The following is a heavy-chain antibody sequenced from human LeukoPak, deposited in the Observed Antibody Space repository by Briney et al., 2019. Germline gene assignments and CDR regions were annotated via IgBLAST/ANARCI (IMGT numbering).Heavy chain of an antibody. D-gene: IGHD2-21*02. CDR2: INPSGGST. CDR1: GYTFTSYG. Sequence: ASVKVSCKASGYTFTSYGISWVRQAPGQGLEWMGIINPSGGSTSYAQKFQGRVTMTRDTSTSTVYMELSSLRSEDTAVYYCASSNCGGDCYAFDIWGQGTMVTVSS. J-gene: IGHJ3*02. V-gene: IGHV1-46*01. CDR3: ASSNCGGDCYAFDI.